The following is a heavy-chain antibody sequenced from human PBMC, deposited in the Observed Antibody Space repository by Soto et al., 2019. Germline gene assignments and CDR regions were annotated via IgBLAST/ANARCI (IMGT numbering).Heavy chain of an antibody. CDR2: IKSKTDGGTT. Sequence: EVQLVESGGGLVKPGGSLRLSCAASGFTFSNAWMSWVRQAPGKGLEWVGRIKSKTDGGTTDYAAPVKGRFTISRDDSKNTLYLQMNSLKTEDTAVYYCTTDRRSHCRGGSCYPRAFDIWGQGTMVTVSS. J-gene: IGHJ3*02. D-gene: IGHD2-15*01. CDR1: GFTFSNAW. CDR3: TTDRRSHCRGGSCYPRAFDI. V-gene: IGHV3-15*01.